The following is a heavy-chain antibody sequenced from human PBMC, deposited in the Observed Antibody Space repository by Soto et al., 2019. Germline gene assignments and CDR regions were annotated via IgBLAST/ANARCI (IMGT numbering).Heavy chain of an antibody. CDR1: GYTFTSYA. D-gene: IGHD3-22*01. CDR2: INAGNGNT. J-gene: IGHJ4*02. CDR3: ARVPSNYYDSSGTNY. V-gene: IGHV1-3*01. Sequence: ASVKVSCKASGYTFTSYAMHWVRQAPGQRLEWMGWINAGNGNTKYSQKFQGRVTITRDTSASTAYMELSSLRSEDTAVYYCARVPSNYYDSSGTNYWGQGTLVTVSS.